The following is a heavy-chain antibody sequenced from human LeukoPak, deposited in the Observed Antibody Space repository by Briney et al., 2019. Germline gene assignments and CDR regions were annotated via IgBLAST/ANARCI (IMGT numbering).Heavy chain of an antibody. CDR1: GFTFSSYA. CDR2: ISGSGYST. Sequence: GGSLRLSCTASGFTFSSYAMSWVRQAPGKGLEWVSIISGSGYSTYYADFVKGRFTISRDNSNNTLYLQMNSLRAEDTAVYYCAKVLGMYGSSGYAWYFDYWGQGTLVTVSS. V-gene: IGHV3-23*01. D-gene: IGHD6-25*01. CDR3: AKVLGMYGSSGYAWYFDY. J-gene: IGHJ4*02.